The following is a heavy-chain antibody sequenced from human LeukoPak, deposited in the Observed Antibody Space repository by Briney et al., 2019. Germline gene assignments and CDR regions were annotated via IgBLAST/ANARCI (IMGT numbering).Heavy chain of an antibody. J-gene: IGHJ3*02. V-gene: IGHV1-69*01. CDR1: GGTFSSYA. CDR2: FIPIFDTA. Sequence: GASVKVSCKASGGTFSSYAISWVRQAPGQGLEWMGGFIPIFDTANYAQKFQGRVTITADEYTSTAYMKLSSLRSEDTAVYYCARETNVDTAMVDAFDIWGQGTMVTVSS. D-gene: IGHD5-18*01. CDR3: ARETNVDTAMVDAFDI.